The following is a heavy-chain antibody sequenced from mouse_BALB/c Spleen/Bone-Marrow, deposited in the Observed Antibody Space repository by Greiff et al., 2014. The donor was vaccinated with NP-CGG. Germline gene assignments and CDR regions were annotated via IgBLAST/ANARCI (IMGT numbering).Heavy chain of an antibody. J-gene: IGHJ4*01. V-gene: IGHV2-3*01. Sequence: QVQLQQSRPCLGAPSQSPSITCPVSGVSLTRLGVSWGCQPPGKGLGWLGVIWGDGSTNYHSALISRLSISKDNSKSQVFLKLNSLQTDDTATYYCAKYGNYYAMDYWGQGTSVTVSS. CDR3: AKYGNYYAMDY. D-gene: IGHD2-1*01. CDR2: IWGDGST. CDR1: GVSLTRLG.